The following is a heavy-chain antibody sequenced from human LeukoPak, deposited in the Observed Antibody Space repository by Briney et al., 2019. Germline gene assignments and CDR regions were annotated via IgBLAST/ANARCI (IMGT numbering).Heavy chain of an antibody. D-gene: IGHD3-10*01. CDR2: ISWHSATI. V-gene: IGHV3-9*01. CDR1: GFTVSSNY. J-gene: IGHJ3*02. CDR3: AKDTGGYGERAFDI. Sequence: PGGSLRLSCAASGFTVSSNYMSWVRQAPGMGLEWVSGISWHSATIGYADSVKGRFTISRDNAKNSLYLQMNSLRAEDTALYYCAKDTGGYGERAFDIWGQGTMVTVSS.